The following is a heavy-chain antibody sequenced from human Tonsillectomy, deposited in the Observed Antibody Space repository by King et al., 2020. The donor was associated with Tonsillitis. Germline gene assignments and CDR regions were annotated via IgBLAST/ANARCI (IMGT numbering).Heavy chain of an antibody. J-gene: IGHJ5*02. V-gene: IGHV4-61*02. CDR1: GGSISSGSYY. D-gene: IGHD3-22*01. Sequence: VQLQESGPGLVKPSQTLSLTCTVSGGSISSGSYYWSWILQPSGKGLEWIGRSHISGSTNYNPSLKSRFTMSVDTSKNQFSLKLSSWTAADTAAYYCARGVHYYDGSGSHPNWFDPWGQGILVTVSS. CDR3: ARGVHYYDGSGSHPNWFDP. CDR2: SHISGST.